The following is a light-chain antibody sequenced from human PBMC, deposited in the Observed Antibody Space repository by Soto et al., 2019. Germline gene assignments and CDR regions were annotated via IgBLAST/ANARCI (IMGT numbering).Light chain of an antibody. CDR2: GTS. Sequence: EIVLTQSPGTLSLSPGERATLSCRASQSVSSSYLAWYQQKPGQAPRLLIYGTSKRATGIPDRFRGSGSGTDFTLTISRLEPEDFAVYYCQQYDRSPWTFGQGTKVGIK. CDR3: QQYDRSPWT. J-gene: IGKJ1*01. V-gene: IGKV3-20*01. CDR1: QSVSSSY.